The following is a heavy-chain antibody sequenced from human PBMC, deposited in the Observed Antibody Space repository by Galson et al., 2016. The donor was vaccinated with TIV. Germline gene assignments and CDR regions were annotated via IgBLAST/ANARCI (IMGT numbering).Heavy chain of an antibody. CDR1: GGFISNSNW. CDR2: ISHSGST. CDR3: ARGYCSRTDCFRAFDI. D-gene: IGHD2-2*01. V-gene: IGHV4-4*01. J-gene: IGHJ3*02. Sequence: LTCGVSGGFISNSNWWSWVRQPPGKGLEWIGEISHSGSTNYNPSLKSRVTISVDESRTHFSLNMNSVTAADTAVYFCARGYCSRTDCFRAFDIWGHGTMVTVSS.